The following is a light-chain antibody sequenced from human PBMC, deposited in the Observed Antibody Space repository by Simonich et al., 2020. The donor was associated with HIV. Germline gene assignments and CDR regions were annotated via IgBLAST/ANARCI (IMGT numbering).Light chain of an antibody. CDR2: KDS. J-gene: IGLJ3*02. V-gene: IGLV3-25*03. CDR3: QSADSSGTWV. CDR1: ALPKQY. Sequence: SYELTQPPLVSVSPGQTARLTCSGDALPKQYAYWYQQKPGQAPVLVIYKDSERPSGIPERFSGSSSGTTVTLTISGVQAEDEADYYCQSADSSGTWVFGGGTKLTVL.